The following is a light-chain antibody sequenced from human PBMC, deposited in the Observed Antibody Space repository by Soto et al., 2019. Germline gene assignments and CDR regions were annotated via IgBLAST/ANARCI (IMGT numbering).Light chain of an antibody. CDR3: QQYGSSPFT. CDR1: QSVTSNY. Sequence: EIVLTQSPGTLSLSPGERATLSCRASQSVTSNYLAWHQQKPGQAPRLLIYDASTRATGIPDRFSGSGSGTDFTLSISRLEPEDFAVYYCQQYGSSPFTFVPGTKVDIK. V-gene: IGKV3-20*01. J-gene: IGKJ3*01. CDR2: DAS.